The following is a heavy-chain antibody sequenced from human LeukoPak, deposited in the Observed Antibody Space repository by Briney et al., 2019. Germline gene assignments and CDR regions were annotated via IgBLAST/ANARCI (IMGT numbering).Heavy chain of an antibody. J-gene: IGHJ4*02. D-gene: IGHD6-13*01. CDR1: GFTFSSYG. V-gene: IGHV3-74*01. CDR2: VNSDGSTT. CDR3: ARGYYSSSRFDS. Sequence: GGSLRLSCGASGFTFSSYGMHWVRQAPGKGLVWVSRVNSDGSTTNYADSVKGRFTISRDNAENTLYMRMNSLRPEDTAVYYCARGYYSSSRFDSWGQGTLVTVSS.